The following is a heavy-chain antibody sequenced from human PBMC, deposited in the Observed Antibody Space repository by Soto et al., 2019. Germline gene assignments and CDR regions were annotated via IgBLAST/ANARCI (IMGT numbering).Heavy chain of an antibody. Sequence: PGGSLRLSCAASGFTFSSYWMSWVRQAPGKGLEWVANIKQDGSEKYYVDSVKGRFTISRDNAKNSLYLQMNSLRAEVTAVYYCARDLXYYDSSGYLESRGAFDIWGQGTMVTVSS. CDR2: IKQDGSEK. V-gene: IGHV3-7*03. D-gene: IGHD3-22*01. CDR3: ARDLXYYDSSGYLESRGAFDI. CDR1: GFTFSSYW. J-gene: IGHJ3*02.